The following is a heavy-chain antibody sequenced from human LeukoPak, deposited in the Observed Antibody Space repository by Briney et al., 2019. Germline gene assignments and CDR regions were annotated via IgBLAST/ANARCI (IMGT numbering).Heavy chain of an antibody. D-gene: IGHD3-10*01. CDR3: ARDREPYYYGSGRLSLGMDV. J-gene: IGHJ6*04. CDR2: ISAYNGNT. Sequence: GASVKVSCKASGYTFTSYGISWVRQAPGQGLEWMGWISAYNGNTNYAQKLQGRVTMTTDTSTSTAYMELRSLRSDDTAVYYCARDREPYYYGSGRLSLGMDVWGKGTTVTVSS. CDR1: GYTFTSYG. V-gene: IGHV1-18*04.